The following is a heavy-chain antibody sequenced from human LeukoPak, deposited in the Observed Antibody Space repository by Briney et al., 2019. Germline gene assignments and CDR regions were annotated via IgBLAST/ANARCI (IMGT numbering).Heavy chain of an antibody. CDR1: GYSISSGYY. D-gene: IGHD2-2*01. CDR2: IYHSGST. J-gene: IGHJ4*02. Sequence: SETLSLTCAVSGYSISSGYYWGWIRQPPGKGLEWIRSIYHSGSTYYNPSLKSRVTISVDTSKNQFSLKLSSVTAADTAVYYCAREAYCSSTSFSRAYFDYWGQGTLVTVSS. V-gene: IGHV4-38-2*02. CDR3: AREAYCSSTSFSRAYFDY.